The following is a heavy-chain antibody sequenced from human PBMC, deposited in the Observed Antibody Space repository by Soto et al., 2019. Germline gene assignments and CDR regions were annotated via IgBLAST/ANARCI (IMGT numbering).Heavy chain of an antibody. Sequence: QVQLVESGGGVVQPGRSLRLACAASGFTFSGYAMHWVRQAPGKGLEWVAVITYDGGNIYYADSVKGRFTISRDNSQNQVYLQMNSLRHEDTAVYYCAREWGLEPPAGGNWGQGTLVTVSS. D-gene: IGHD1-1*01. CDR3: AREWGLEPPAGGN. J-gene: IGHJ4*02. CDR2: ITYDGGNI. CDR1: GFTFSGYA. V-gene: IGHV3-30-3*01.